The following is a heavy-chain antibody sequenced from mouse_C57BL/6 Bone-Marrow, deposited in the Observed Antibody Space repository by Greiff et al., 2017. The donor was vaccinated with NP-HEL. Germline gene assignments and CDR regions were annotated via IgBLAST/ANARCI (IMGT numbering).Heavy chain of an antibody. CDR1: GYSITSGYY. D-gene: IGHD2-2*01. CDR2: ISYDGSN. CDR3: ARAIYYGSWFAY. J-gene: IGHJ3*01. V-gene: IGHV3-6*01. Sequence: EVQLQESGPGLVKPSQSLSLTCSVTGYSITSGYYWNWIRQFPGNKLEWMGYISYDGSNNYNPSLKNRISITRDTSKNQFFLKLNSVTTEDTATYYCARAIYYGSWFAYWGQGTLVTVSA.